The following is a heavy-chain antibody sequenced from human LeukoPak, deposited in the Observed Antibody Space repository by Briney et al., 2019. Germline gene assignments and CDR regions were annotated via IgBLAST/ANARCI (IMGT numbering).Heavy chain of an antibody. V-gene: IGHV3-23*01. CDR2: ISGSGGRT. Sequence: GGSLRLSCAASGFTFRSYPMSWVRQAPEKGLEWVSAISGSGGRTFYADSVRGRFTIPRDNSKHTLYVHMNSLRAEHRSVYYCANTYYYNSSGYCYGSRLQVVDAFDIWGQGSMVTVSS. J-gene: IGHJ3*02. CDR3: ANTYYYNSSGYCYGSRLQVVDAFDI. D-gene: IGHD3-22*01. CDR1: GFTFRSYP.